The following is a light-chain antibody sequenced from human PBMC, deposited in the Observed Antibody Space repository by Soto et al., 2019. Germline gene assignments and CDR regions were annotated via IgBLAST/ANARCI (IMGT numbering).Light chain of an antibody. Sequence: ETVLTQSPDTLSMSPGERVTLSCRASQSVSINLAWYQQKPGQAPRLLIYGASTRATGVPARFSGSGSGTEFTLTISSLQSEDFAAYYCQQYNNWPPITFGQGTRLEIK. CDR3: QQYNNWPPIT. CDR1: QSVSIN. V-gene: IGKV3D-15*01. J-gene: IGKJ5*01. CDR2: GAS.